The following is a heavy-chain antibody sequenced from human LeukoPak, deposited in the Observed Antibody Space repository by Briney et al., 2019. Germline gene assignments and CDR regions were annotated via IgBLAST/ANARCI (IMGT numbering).Heavy chain of an antibody. Sequence: HAGGSLRFSCAASGFTFRSYALPWVRQPPGKGPNWVPVFIGSGTSTYYADSVKGRFIISRDNSKNTLYMQMNSLKPEDTAVYYCAKTATRVRGYGMDVWGQGTTVTVSS. CDR2: FIGSGTST. CDR1: GFTFRSYA. V-gene: IGHV3-23*01. J-gene: IGHJ6*02. CDR3: AKTATRVRGYGMDV. D-gene: IGHD2-21*02.